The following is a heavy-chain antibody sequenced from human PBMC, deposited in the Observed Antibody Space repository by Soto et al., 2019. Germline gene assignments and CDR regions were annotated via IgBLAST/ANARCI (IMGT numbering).Heavy chain of an antibody. J-gene: IGHJ6*02. CDR2: IIPIFGTA. Sequence: SVKVSCKASGGTFSSYAISWVRQAPGQGLEWMGGIIPIFGTANYAQKFQGRVTITADKSTSTAYMELSSLRSEDTAVYYCAANRMGATPYYYYGMDVWGQGTTVTISS. D-gene: IGHD1-26*01. CDR3: AANRMGATPYYYYGMDV. V-gene: IGHV1-69*06. CDR1: GGTFSSYA.